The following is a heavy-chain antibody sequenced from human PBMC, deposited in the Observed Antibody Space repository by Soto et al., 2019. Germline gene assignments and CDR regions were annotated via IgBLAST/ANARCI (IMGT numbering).Heavy chain of an antibody. D-gene: IGHD3-10*01. CDR3: ANRRQWSSHWNSGWFDP. CDR2: IYWDDDK. Sequence: QITLKESGPPRVKPTQTLMLTCNFSGFSLSTSGVGVGWIRQPPGKALEWLAVIYWDDDKRYNPSLSSRLTITQDASTNQVVLLMTNMHPVDTGTYYCANRRQWSSHWNSGWFDPWGQGTQVTVSS. V-gene: IGHV2-5*02. CDR1: GFSLSTSGVG. J-gene: IGHJ5*02.